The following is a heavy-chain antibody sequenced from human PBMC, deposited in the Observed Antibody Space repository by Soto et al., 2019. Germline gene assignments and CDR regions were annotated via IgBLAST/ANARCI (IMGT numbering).Heavy chain of an antibody. CDR1: GFTFSDYY. CDR2: ISSSGSTI. D-gene: IGHD2-8*01. CDR3: ARAASKCTNGVCYTPFDY. Sequence: QVQLVESGGGLVKPGGSLRLSCAASGFTFSDYYMSWIRQAPGKGLEWVSYISSSGSTIYYADSVKGRFTISRDNAENALYLQLNSLRAEDTAVYYCARAASKCTNGVCYTPFDYWGQGTLVTVSS. V-gene: IGHV3-11*01. J-gene: IGHJ4*02.